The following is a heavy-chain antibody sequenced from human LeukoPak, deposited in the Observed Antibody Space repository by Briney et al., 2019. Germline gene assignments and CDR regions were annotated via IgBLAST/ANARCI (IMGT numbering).Heavy chain of an antibody. Sequence: ASVKVSCKASGYTFTGYYMHWVRQAPGRGLEWMGWINPNSGGTNYAQKFQGRVTMTRDTSISTAYMEPSRLRSDDTAVYYCARGPPAIKGIAVAGRDIYYYYYYMDVWGKGTTVTVSS. CDR1: GYTFTGYY. CDR2: INPNSGGT. V-gene: IGHV1-2*02. CDR3: ARGPPAIKGIAVAGRDIYYYYYYMDV. J-gene: IGHJ6*03. D-gene: IGHD6-19*01.